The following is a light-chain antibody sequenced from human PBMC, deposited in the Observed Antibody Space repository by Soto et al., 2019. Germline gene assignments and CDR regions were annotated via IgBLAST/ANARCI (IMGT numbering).Light chain of an antibody. CDR3: QHSYSTPFT. V-gene: IGKV1-39*01. Sequence: DIQMTQSPSSLSASVGDRVTMTCRASQSISSYLNWYQQKPGKAPKLLIYAASSLQSGVPSRFSGSGSGTDFTLTISSLQPEDFATYYCQHSYSTPFTFGPGTKVDIK. J-gene: IGKJ3*01. CDR2: AAS. CDR1: QSISSY.